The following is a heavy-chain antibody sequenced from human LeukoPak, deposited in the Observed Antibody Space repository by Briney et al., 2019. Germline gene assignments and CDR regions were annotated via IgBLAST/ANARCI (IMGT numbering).Heavy chain of an antibody. CDR1: GFTFSSYW. Sequence: GGSLRLSCAASGFTFSSYWMGWVRQAPGKGLEWVANIKQDGSEKYYVDSVKGRFTISRDNAKNSLYLQVNSLRAEDTAVYYCGRIAAAGIDCWGQGTLVTVSS. CDR2: IKQDGSEK. CDR3: GRIAAAGIDC. J-gene: IGHJ4*02. V-gene: IGHV3-7*01. D-gene: IGHD6-13*01.